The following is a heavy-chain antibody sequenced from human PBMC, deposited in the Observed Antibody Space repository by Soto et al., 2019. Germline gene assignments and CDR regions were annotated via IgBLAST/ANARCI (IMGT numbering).Heavy chain of an antibody. D-gene: IGHD2-15*01. V-gene: IGHV3-74*01. CDR1: GFTFSSYW. Sequence: EVQLVESGGGLVQPGGSLRLSCAASGFTFSSYWMHWVRQAPGKGLVWVSRINSDGSSTSYAVSVKGRVTISRDNAQNTLYLQMNSLRAEDTAVYYCVRTSLVVAAATREDYWGQGTLVTVAS. CDR3: VRTSLVVAAATREDY. CDR2: INSDGSST. J-gene: IGHJ4*02.